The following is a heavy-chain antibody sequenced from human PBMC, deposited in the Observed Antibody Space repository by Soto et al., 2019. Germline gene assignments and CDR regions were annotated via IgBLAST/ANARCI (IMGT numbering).Heavy chain of an antibody. D-gene: IGHD6-6*01. J-gene: IGHJ6*02. CDR1: SDSMNSGGYY. CDR3: ARRGGSSSGYYYYAMDV. V-gene: IGHV4-31*03. Sequence: SETLSLTCSVSSDSMNSGGYYWSWIRQHPGKGLEWIGYIYSNGDTYYNPSLKSRVTISVDTSKKQFSLNLTSVTAADTAVYYCARRGGSSSGYYYYAMDVWGQGTTVTVSS. CDR2: IYSNGDT.